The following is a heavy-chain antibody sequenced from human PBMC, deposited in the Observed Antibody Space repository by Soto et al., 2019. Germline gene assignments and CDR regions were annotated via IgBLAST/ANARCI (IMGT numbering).Heavy chain of an antibody. CDR3: AKDLGSSPWYTFAY. D-gene: IGHD6-19*01. Sequence: LRLSCAASGFTFSSYAMNWVRQAPGKGLEWVSAISGSGGSTYYADSVKGRFTISRDNSKNTLYLQMNSLRAEDTAVYYCAKDLGSSPWYTFAYRGQGTLVAVSS. CDR1: GFTFSSYA. CDR2: ISGSGGST. V-gene: IGHV3-23*01. J-gene: IGHJ4*02.